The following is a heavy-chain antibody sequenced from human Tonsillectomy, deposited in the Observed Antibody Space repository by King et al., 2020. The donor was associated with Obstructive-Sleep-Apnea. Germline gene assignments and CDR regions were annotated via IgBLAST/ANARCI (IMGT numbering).Heavy chain of an antibody. Sequence: VQLVESGGGLVQPGGSLRLSCVASGFTVSSNYMSWVRQAPGKGLEWLSVIYSGGTTYYADSVKGRFTISRDNSQNTLFLQMNSLGVEDTAVYYCARGHYDILTGYYSSPWGQGTLVTVSS. D-gene: IGHD3-9*01. CDR2: IYSGGTT. V-gene: IGHV3-66*01. J-gene: IGHJ5*02. CDR3: ARGHYDILTGYYSSP. CDR1: GFTVSSNY.